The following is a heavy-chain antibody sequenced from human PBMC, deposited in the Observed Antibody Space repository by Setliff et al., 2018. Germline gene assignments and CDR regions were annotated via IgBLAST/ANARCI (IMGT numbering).Heavy chain of an antibody. CDR3: ARLGAPASHDAFDI. V-gene: IGHV5-51*01. CDR2: IYAGDSDT. Sequence: GESLKISCKGSGYRFTTYWIGWVRQMPGKGLEWMGVIYAGDSDTRYSPSFQGQVTMSADKSINTAYLQWSSLKASDTAMYYCARLGAPASHDAFDIWGQGTMVTVSS. J-gene: IGHJ3*02. CDR1: GYRFTTYW. D-gene: IGHD6-25*01.